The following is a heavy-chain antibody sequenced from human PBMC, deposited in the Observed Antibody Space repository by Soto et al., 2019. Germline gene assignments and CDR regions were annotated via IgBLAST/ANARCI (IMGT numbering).Heavy chain of an antibody. CDR3: ARVKEPAALYY. Sequence: ASVKVSCKASGYTFTSYYMHWVRQAPGQGLEWMGIMNPSGGSTSYAQKFQGRVTMTRDPYRSAVYMELSRLRSEDTAVYYCARVKEPAALYYWGQVTLVTVSS. CDR2: MNPSGGST. V-gene: IGHV1-46*01. D-gene: IGHD2-2*01. J-gene: IGHJ4*02. CDR1: GYTFTSYY.